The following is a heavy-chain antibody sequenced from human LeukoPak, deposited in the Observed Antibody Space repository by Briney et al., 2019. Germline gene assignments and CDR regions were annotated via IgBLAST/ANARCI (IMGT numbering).Heavy chain of an antibody. J-gene: IGHJ4*02. CDR3: ARGLRTVRGVVIEWIDY. CDR2: MNPNSGNT. D-gene: IGHD3-10*01. Sequence: ASVKVSCKASGYTFTSYDIKWVRQATGQGLEWMGWMNPNSGNTGYAQRFQGRVTMTRNTSISTAYMELSSLRSEDTAVYYCARGLRTVRGVVIEWIDYWGQGSLVTVSS. CDR1: GYTFTSYD. V-gene: IGHV1-8*01.